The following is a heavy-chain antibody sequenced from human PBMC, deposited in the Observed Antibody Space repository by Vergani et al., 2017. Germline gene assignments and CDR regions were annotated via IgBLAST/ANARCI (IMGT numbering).Heavy chain of an antibody. V-gene: IGHV4-34*01. CDR1: GGSFSGYY. CDR3: ARGRTPVLLWFGELISSYAFDI. Sequence: QVQLQQWGAGLLKPSETLSLTCAVYGGSFSGYYWSWIRQPPGKGLEWIGEIKHSGSTNYNPSLKSRVTISVDTSKNQFSLKLSSVTAADTAVYYCARGRTPVLLWFGELISSYAFDIWGQGTMVTVSS. D-gene: IGHD3-10*01. CDR2: IKHSGST. J-gene: IGHJ3*02.